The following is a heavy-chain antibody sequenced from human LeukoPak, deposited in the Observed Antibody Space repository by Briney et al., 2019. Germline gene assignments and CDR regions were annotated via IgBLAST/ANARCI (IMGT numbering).Heavy chain of an antibody. CDR3: ARSLGLGAASDYDYWSGPVPEGDWFDP. J-gene: IGHJ5*02. CDR2: ISGSGYKT. D-gene: IGHD3-3*01. Sequence: GGSLRLSCAASGFTFSTFAMTWVRQAPGKGLEWVSTISGSGYKTYYADSVKGRFTISRDNSKNMVDLQMNSLRGEDTAVYFCARSLGLGAASDYDYWSGPVPEGDWFDPWGQGTLVTVSS. V-gene: IGHV3-23*01. CDR1: GFTFSTFA.